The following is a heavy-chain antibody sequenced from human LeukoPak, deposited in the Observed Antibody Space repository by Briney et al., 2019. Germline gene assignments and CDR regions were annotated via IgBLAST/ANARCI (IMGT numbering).Heavy chain of an antibody. D-gene: IGHD3-22*01. Sequence: QPGGSLRLSCAASGFTFSRFWMHWVRQAPGKGLEWVSLISGGGGSTYYADSVKGRFTISRDNSKNSLYLQMNSLRTEDTALYYCAKDRSYYYDSSGYYRENYFDYWGQGTLVTVSS. CDR2: ISGGGGST. CDR3: AKDRSYYYDSSGYYRENYFDY. V-gene: IGHV3-43*02. CDR1: GFTFSRFW. J-gene: IGHJ4*02.